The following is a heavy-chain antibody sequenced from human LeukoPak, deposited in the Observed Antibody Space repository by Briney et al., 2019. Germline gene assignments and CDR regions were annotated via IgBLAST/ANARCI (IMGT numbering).Heavy chain of an antibody. D-gene: IGHD3-3*01. CDR1: GYTFTSYY. V-gene: IGHV1-46*01. CDR3: ARDGYYDFWSGYYQNWYFDL. CDR2: INPSGGST. Sequence: ASVKVSCKASGYTFTSYYMHWVRQAPGQGLEWMGIINPSGGSTSYAQKFQGRVTMTRDTSTSTVYMGLSSLRSEDTAVYYCARDGYYDFWSGYYQNWYFDLWGRGTPVTVSS. J-gene: IGHJ2*01.